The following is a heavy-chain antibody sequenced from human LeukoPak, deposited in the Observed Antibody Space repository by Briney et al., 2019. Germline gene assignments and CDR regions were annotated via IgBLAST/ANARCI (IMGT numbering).Heavy chain of an antibody. CDR2: IYSSGST. CDR1: GGSTSDYF. J-gene: IGHJ4*02. Sequence: SETLSLTCTVSGGSTSDYFWSWIRQPAGKGLEWIGRIYSSGSTLYNPSLKSRVTMSVDTSKNQFSLRLTSVTAADTAVYYCARGPYCGDDCYFDSWGRGTLFTVSS. CDR3: ARGPYCGDDCYFDS. V-gene: IGHV4-4*07. D-gene: IGHD2-21*01.